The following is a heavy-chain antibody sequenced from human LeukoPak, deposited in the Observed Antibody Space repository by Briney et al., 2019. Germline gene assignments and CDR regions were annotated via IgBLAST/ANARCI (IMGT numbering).Heavy chain of an antibody. D-gene: IGHD3-16*01. CDR3: ARETSQKGAHYMDV. CDR1: GGSISSSSYY. Sequence: SETLSLTCTVSGGSISSSSYYWGWIRQPPGKGLEWIGSIYYSGSTYYNPSLKSRVTISVDTSKNQFSLKLTSVTAADTAVYYCARETSQKGAHYMDVWGKGTTVTISS. V-gene: IGHV4-39*07. J-gene: IGHJ6*03. CDR2: IYYSGST.